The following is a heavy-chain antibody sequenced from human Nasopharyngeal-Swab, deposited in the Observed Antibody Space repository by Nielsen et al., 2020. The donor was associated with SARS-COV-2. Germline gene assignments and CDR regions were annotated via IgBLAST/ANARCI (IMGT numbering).Heavy chain of an antibody. CDR3: VKDYSSASYYYFDN. V-gene: IGHV3-9*01. CDR1: GFTFKDYA. J-gene: IGHJ4*02. D-gene: IGHD6-19*01. CDR2: ITWSGGNK. Sequence: SLKISCAASGFTFKDYAMHWVRQTSGKGLEWVAGITWSGGNKDYADSVKGRFTVSRDNAKNSLYLQMNSLRAEDTAFYYCVKDYSSASYYYFDNWGQGALVTVSS.